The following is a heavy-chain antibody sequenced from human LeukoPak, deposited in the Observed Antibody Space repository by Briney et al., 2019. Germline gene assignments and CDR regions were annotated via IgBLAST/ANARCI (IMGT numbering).Heavy chain of an antibody. CDR2: IWYDGSNK. Sequence: GGSLRLSCAASGFAFSSYGMHWVRQAPGKGLEWVALIWYDGSNKYYADSVKGRFTISRDSSKNTLYLEMSSLRAEDTAVYYCARFDYADYLAFDYWGQGTLVTVSS. CDR1: GFAFSSYG. V-gene: IGHV3-33*01. J-gene: IGHJ4*02. CDR3: ARFDYADYLAFDY. D-gene: IGHD4-17*01.